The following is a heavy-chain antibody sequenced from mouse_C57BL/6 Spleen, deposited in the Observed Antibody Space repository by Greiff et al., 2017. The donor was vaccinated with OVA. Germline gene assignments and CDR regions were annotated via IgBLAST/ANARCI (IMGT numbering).Heavy chain of an antibody. CDR3: TRGVITTVVAPTFDV. Sequence: EVQLQQSGTVLARPGASVKMSCKTSGYKFTSYWMHWVKQRPGQGLEWIGAIYPGNSDTSYNQKFKGKAKLTAVTSASTAYMELSSLTNEDSAVYYCTRGVITTVVAPTFDVWGTGTTVTVSS. CDR1: GYKFTSYW. J-gene: IGHJ1*03. V-gene: IGHV1-5*01. CDR2: IYPGNSDT. D-gene: IGHD1-1*01.